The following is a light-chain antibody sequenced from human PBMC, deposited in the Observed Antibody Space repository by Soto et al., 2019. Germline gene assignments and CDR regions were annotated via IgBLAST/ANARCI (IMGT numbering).Light chain of an antibody. CDR2: DVS. Sequence: QSALTQPASVSGSPGQSITISCTGTSSDVGGYNYVSWYQQHPGKAPKLMIYDVSNRPSGVSNRFSGSKSGNTASLTISGLRAEGEADYYCSSYTSSSTWVFGGGTKLTVL. CDR3: SSYTSSSTWV. J-gene: IGLJ3*02. V-gene: IGLV2-14*01. CDR1: SSDVGGYNY.